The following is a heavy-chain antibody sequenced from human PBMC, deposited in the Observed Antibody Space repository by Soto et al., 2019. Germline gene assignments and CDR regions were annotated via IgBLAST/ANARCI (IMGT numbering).Heavy chain of an antibody. CDR1: GFTVSSNY. CDR2: IYSAGNT. J-gene: IGHJ4*02. V-gene: IGHV3-66*01. Sequence: GGSLRLSCAASGFTVSSNYMSWVRQPPGKGLEWVSVIYSAGNTYHADSMKGRFTISRDSSKNTLYLQMNSLRADDTAVYYCARASIATVTTIEYWGQGTLVTVSS. CDR3: ARASIATVTTIEY. D-gene: IGHD4-17*01.